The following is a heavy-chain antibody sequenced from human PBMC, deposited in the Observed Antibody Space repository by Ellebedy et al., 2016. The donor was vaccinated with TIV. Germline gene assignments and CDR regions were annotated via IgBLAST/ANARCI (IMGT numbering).Heavy chain of an antibody. CDR2: IRSKANSYAT. J-gene: IGHJ4*02. V-gene: IGHV3-73*01. CDR1: GFTFSGSA. D-gene: IGHD2-15*01. CDR3: TSSYCSGGSCLFPYDY. Sequence: GESLKISCAASGFTFSGSAMHWVRQASGKGLEWVGRIRSKANSYATAYAASVKGRFTISRDDSKNTAYLQMNSLKTEDTAVYYCTSSYCSGGSCLFPYDYWGQGTLVTVSS.